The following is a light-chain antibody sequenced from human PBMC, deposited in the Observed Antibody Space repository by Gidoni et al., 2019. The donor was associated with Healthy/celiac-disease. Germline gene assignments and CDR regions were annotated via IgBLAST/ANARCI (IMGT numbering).Light chain of an antibody. CDR3: QAWDSSTLVV. CDR1: KLGDKY. V-gene: IGLV3-1*01. CDR2: QDR. J-gene: IGLJ2*01. Sequence: SSELTQPPSVSVSPGQTASITCSGDKLGDKYACWYQQKPGQSPVLVIYQDRKRPSGIPERFSGSNSGNTATLTISGTQAMDEADYYCQAWDSSTLVVFGGGTKLTVL.